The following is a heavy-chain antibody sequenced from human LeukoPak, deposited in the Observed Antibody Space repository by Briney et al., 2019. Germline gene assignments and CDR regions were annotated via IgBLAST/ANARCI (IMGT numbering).Heavy chain of an antibody. Sequence: GGSLRLSCAASGFTFSSYWMSWVRQAPGKGLEWVANIKQDGSEKYYVDSVKGRFTISRDNAKNSLYLQMNSLRAEDTAVYYCAREPLLMDFWSGYYLYWGQGTLVTVSS. J-gene: IGHJ4*02. CDR2: IKQDGSEK. CDR1: GFTFSSYW. CDR3: AREPLLMDFWSGYYLY. V-gene: IGHV3-7*01. D-gene: IGHD3-3*01.